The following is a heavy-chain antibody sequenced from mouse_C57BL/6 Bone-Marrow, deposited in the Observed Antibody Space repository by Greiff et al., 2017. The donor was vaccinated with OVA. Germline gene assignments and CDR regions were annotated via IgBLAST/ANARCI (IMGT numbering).Heavy chain of an antibody. Sequence: EVKLVESGGGLVQPGGSLKLSCAASGFTFSDYYMYWVRQTPEKRLEWVAYISNGGGSIYYPDTVKGRFTISRDNAKNTLYLQMSRLKSEDTAMYYCARHPPLRYYAMDYWGQGTSVTVS. J-gene: IGHJ4*01. CDR3: ARHPPLRYYAMDY. V-gene: IGHV5-12*01. D-gene: IGHD1-1*01. CDR1: GFTFSDYY. CDR2: ISNGGGSI.